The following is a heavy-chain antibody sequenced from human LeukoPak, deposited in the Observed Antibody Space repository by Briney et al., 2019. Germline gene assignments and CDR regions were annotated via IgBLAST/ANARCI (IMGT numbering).Heavy chain of an antibody. CDR2: ISGSGGST. V-gene: IGHV3-23*01. CDR1: GFTFSNHA. Sequence: GGSLRLSCAASGFTFSNHAMNWVRQAPGKGLEWVSAISGSGGSTYYADSVKGRFTISRDNSKNTLYLQMNSLRAEDTAVYYCAKDPVVTDAFDIWGQGTMVTVSS. J-gene: IGHJ3*02. CDR3: AKDPVVTDAFDI. D-gene: IGHD3-22*01.